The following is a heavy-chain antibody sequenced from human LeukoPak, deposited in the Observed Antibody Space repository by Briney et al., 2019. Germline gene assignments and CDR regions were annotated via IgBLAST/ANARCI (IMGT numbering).Heavy chain of an antibody. J-gene: IGHJ4*02. CDR3: ARGTVVVPAAPSYYFDY. Sequence: PSETLYLTCAVYGGSFSGYYWSWIRQPPGKGLEWIGEINHSGSTNYNPSLKSRVTISVDTSKNQFSLKLSSVTAADTAVYYCARGTVVVPAAPSYYFDYWGQGTLVTVSS. CDR2: INHSGST. V-gene: IGHV4-34*01. D-gene: IGHD2-2*01. CDR1: GGSFSGYY.